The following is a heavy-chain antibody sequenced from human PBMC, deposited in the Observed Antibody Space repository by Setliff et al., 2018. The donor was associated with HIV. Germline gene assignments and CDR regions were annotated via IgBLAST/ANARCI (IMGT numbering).Heavy chain of an antibody. J-gene: IGHJ3*02. Sequence: SSETLSLTCSVSGGSITSSGYHWGWIRQPPGKGLEWIGNIYYSGDTFYNASLRSRLTLSVDTSKNQFSLKLNSVTASDTAMYYCTRHRGPPWDAFGIWGQGTMVTVSS. CDR1: GGSITSSGYH. V-gene: IGHV4-39*01. CDR3: TRHRGPPWDAFGI. CDR2: IYYSGDT.